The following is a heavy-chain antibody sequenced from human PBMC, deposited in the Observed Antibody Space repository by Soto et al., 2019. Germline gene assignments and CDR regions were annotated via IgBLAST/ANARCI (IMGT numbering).Heavy chain of an antibody. D-gene: IGHD3-10*01. CDR2: IYYRGSS. CDR1: GGSISSYY. J-gene: IGHJ4*02. CDR3: ASSMAPYYFDY. V-gene: IGHV4-59*01. Sequence: SETLSLTCTVSGGSISSYYWSWIRQPPGKGLEWIGYIYYRGSSNYNPSLKSRVTISIDTSKSHFSLKLSSVTAADTAVYYCASSMAPYYFDYWGQGTLVTVSS.